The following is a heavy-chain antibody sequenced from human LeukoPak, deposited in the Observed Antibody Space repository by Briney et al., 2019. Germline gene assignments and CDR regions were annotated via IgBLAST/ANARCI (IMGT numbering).Heavy chain of an antibody. CDR3: ARDLAVRESPFDY. D-gene: IGHD3-10*01. V-gene: IGHV4-4*07. CDR2: IYTSGST. J-gene: IGHJ4*02. CDR1: GGSINSYY. Sequence: QPSETLSLTCTVSGGSINSYYWSWIRQPAGKGLEWIGRIYTSGSTNYNPSLKSRVTMSVDTSKNQFSLKLSSVTAADTAVYYCARDLAVRESPFDYWGQGTLVTVSS.